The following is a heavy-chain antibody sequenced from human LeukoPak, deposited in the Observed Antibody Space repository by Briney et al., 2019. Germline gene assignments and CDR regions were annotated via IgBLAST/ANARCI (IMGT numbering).Heavy chain of an antibody. D-gene: IGHD6-13*01. V-gene: IGHV3-11*01. CDR3: AKLTKEWTNQFDSSYGMDV. J-gene: IGHJ6*02. Sequence: GGSLRLACAASGFTFGDYYMSWIRQAPGKGLEWVSYISSTGNTIYYADSVKGRFTISRDNAKKSLNLQMNILTAEDTAVYFCAKLTKEWTNQFDSSYGMDVWGQGTRVTVSS. CDR2: ISSTGNTI. CDR1: GFTFGDYY.